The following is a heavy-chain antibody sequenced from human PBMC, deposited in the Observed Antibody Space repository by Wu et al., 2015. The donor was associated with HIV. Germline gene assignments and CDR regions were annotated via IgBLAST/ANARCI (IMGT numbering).Heavy chain of an antibody. Sequence: QVQLVQSGAEVKKPGSSVKVSCKASGGTFSSYAISWVRQAPGQGLEWMGGIIPIFGTANYAQKFQGRVTITADESTSTAYMELSSLRSEDTAVYYCASAITMIVVALSRGAFDIWGQGTMVTVSS. J-gene: IGHJ3*02. CDR2: IIPIFGTA. D-gene: IGHD3-22*01. CDR1: GGTFSSYA. V-gene: IGHV1-69*12. CDR3: ASAITMIVVALSRGAFDI.